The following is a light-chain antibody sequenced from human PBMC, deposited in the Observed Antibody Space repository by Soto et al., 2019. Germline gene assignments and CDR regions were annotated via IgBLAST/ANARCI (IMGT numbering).Light chain of an antibody. CDR3: NSYSSSSTYV. CDR2: DVS. Sequence: QSALTQPASVSGSPGQSITISSTGTSSDVGGYNYVSWYQQHPGKAPKLMIYDVSDRPSGVSNRFSGSKSGNTASLTISGLQAEDEADYYCNSYSSSSTYVFGTGTKLTVL. J-gene: IGLJ1*01. V-gene: IGLV2-14*03. CDR1: SSDVGGYNY.